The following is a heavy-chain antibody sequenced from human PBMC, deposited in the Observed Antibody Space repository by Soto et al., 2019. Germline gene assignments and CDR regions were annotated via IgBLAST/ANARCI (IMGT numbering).Heavy chain of an antibody. Sequence: SETLSLTCTVSGGSISSGGYYWSWIRQHPGKGLEWIGYIYYSGSTYYNPSLKSRVTISVDTSKNQFSLKLSSVTAADTAVYYCARDLKGRWLQLRYFDLWGRGTLVTVSS. CDR2: IYYSGST. CDR3: ARDLKGRWLQLRYFDL. V-gene: IGHV4-31*03. J-gene: IGHJ2*01. D-gene: IGHD5-12*01. CDR1: GGSISSGGYY.